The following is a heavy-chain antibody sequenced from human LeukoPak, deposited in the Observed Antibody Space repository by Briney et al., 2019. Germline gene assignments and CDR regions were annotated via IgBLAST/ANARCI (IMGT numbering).Heavy chain of an antibody. V-gene: IGHV1-69*05. CDR2: IIPIFGTA. CDR1: GGTFSSYA. CDR3: ARGDIAARLWDY. D-gene: IGHD6-6*01. J-gene: IGHJ4*02. Sequence: GASVKVSCKASGGTFSSYAISWVRQAPGQGLEWMGRIIPIFGTANYAQKFQGRVTITTDESTSTAYMELSSLRSEDTAVYYCARGDIAARLWDYWGQETLVTVSS.